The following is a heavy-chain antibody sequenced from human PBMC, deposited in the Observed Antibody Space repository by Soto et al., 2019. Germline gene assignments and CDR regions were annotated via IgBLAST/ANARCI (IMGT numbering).Heavy chain of an antibody. Sequence: QLQLQESGPGLVKPSETLSLTCTVSGGSINSSTYYWGWIRQPPGKGLGWIGSIYFSGSTYDGPSIKSRVTLAEDTSKNQFSLRLSSVTAADTAVYYCARLRRDGYHWDYWGQGTLVTVSS. CDR2: IYFSGST. CDR3: ARLRRDGYHWDY. D-gene: IGHD5-12*01. J-gene: IGHJ4*02. CDR1: GGSINSSTYY. V-gene: IGHV4-39*01.